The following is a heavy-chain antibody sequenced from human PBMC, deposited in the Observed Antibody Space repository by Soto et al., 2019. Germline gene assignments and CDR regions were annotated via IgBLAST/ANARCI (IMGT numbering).Heavy chain of an antibody. J-gene: IGHJ4*02. D-gene: IGHD4-17*01. CDR3: ASDYGDYRGQIEY. V-gene: IGHV4-59*01. Sequence: QVQLQESGPGLLKPSETLSLTCTVSGVSISSYYWSWIRQPPGKGLEWIGYIYYSGSTNYNPSLTSRLTISVAKSKTQISLRLSSVTAADTAVYYCASDYGDYRGQIEYWGQGGLVTVSS. CDR1: GVSISSYY. CDR2: IYYSGST.